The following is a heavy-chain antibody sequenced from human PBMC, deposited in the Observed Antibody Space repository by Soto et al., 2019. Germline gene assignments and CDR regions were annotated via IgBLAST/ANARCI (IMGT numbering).Heavy chain of an antibody. CDR3: ARDYQDIVVVPAAYYYYYYMEV. V-gene: IGHV1-3*01. J-gene: IGHJ6*03. D-gene: IGHD2-2*01. CDR1: GYTFTSYA. CDR2: INAGNGNT. Sequence: ASVKVSCKASGYTFTSYAMHWVRQAPGQRLEWMGWINAGNGNTKYSQKFQGRVTITRDTSASTAYMELSSLRSEDTAVYYCARDYQDIVVVPAAYYYYYYMEVWGTGTTVTVSS.